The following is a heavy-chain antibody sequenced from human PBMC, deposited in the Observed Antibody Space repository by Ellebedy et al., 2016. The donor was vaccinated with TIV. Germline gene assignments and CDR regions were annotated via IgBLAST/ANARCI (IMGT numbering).Heavy chain of an antibody. Sequence: GGSLRLSCAASGFTFSSFAMHWVRQAPGKGLEWLSVISGGGDSTYHASSGKGRSTITRDNSKNTLYLQMDRLRAEDTAVYYCAKGTSSGFNYDRVGFEYWGQGALVTVSS. J-gene: IGHJ4*02. CDR2: ISGGGDST. V-gene: IGHV3-23*01. CDR3: AKGTSSGFNYDRVGFEY. D-gene: IGHD3-22*01. CDR1: GFTFSSFA.